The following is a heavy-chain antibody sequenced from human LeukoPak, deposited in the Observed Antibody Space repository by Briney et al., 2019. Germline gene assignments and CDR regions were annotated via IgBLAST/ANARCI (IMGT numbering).Heavy chain of an antibody. Sequence: PSETLSLTCTVSGGSISSYYWSWIRQPPGKGLEGSGYISYSGSTNFNPSLKSRVTISVDTSKNQFSLKLSSVTAADTAVYYCAREGTAGTNLNWFDPWGQGTLVTVSS. D-gene: IGHD1-1*01. CDR2: ISYSGST. CDR1: GGSISSYY. V-gene: IGHV4-59*01. CDR3: AREGTAGTNLNWFDP. J-gene: IGHJ5*02.